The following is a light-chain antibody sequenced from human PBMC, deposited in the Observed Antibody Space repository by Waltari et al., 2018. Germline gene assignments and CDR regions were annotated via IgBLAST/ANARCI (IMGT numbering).Light chain of an antibody. CDR2: GEN. V-gene: IGLV3-19*01. CDR1: SLRSYF. Sequence: SSELTQDPAVSVALGQTVRITCQGDSLRSYFASGYQQKPGKAPVLVIYGENNRPSGIPDRFSGSTSGNTASLTISGAQAEDEADYYCNCRDSRGNSVVFGGGTKLTVL. CDR3: NCRDSRGNSVV. J-gene: IGLJ2*01.